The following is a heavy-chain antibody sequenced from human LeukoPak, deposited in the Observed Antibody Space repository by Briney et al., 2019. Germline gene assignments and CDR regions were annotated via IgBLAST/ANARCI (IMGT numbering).Heavy chain of an antibody. Sequence: GGSLRLSCAASGFTFSSYAMSWVRQAPGKGLEWVSAISGSGGSTYYADSVKGRFTISRDNSKNTLYLQMSSLRAEDTAVYYCAKDDSSWMRVALDYWGQGTLVTVSS. V-gene: IGHV3-23*01. J-gene: IGHJ4*02. CDR2: ISGSGGST. CDR3: AKDDSSWMRVALDY. CDR1: GFTFSSYA. D-gene: IGHD6-13*01.